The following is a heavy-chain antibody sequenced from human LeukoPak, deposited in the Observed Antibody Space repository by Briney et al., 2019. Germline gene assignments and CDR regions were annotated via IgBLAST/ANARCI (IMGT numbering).Heavy chain of an antibody. CDR1: GYTFTGYY. Sequence: ASVKVSCKASGYTFTGYYMHWVRQAPGQGLEWMGWINPNSGGTNYAQKFQGRVTMTRDTSIRTAYMELSRLRSDDTAVYYCARECRGEMATNWFDPWGQGTLVTVSS. D-gene: IGHD5-24*01. V-gene: IGHV1-2*02. CDR3: ARECRGEMATNWFDP. J-gene: IGHJ5*02. CDR2: INPNSGGT.